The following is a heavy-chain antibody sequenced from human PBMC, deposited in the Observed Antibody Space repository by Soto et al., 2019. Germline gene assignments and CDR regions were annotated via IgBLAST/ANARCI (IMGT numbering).Heavy chain of an antibody. D-gene: IGHD3-10*01. J-gene: IGHJ4*02. CDR2: INSDGSSI. CDR3: AKRTSMSGNYYFDY. V-gene: IGHV3-74*01. CDR1: GFTFSSYW. Sequence: VPLVESGGGLVQPGGSLRLSCAASGFTFSSYWMHWVRQAPGKGLVWVARINSDGSSISYADSVKGRFTISRDNAKNTLYLQMNSLRAEDTAVYYCAKRTSMSGNYYFDYWGQGILVTVSS.